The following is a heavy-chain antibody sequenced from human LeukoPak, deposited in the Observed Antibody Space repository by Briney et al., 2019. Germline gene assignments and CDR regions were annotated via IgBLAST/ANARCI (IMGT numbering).Heavy chain of an antibody. J-gene: IGHJ6*03. V-gene: IGHV4-34*01. CDR3: ARTNGVGYCSSTSCYTVRNYYYYYMDV. Sequence: SETLSLTCAVYGGSFSGYYWSWIRQPPGNGLEWLGEINHSGSTNYNPSLKSRVTISVDTSKNQFSLKLSSVTAADTAVYYCARTNGVGYCSSTSCYTVRNYYYYYMDVWGKGTTVTVSS. D-gene: IGHD2-2*02. CDR1: GGSFSGYY. CDR2: INHSGST.